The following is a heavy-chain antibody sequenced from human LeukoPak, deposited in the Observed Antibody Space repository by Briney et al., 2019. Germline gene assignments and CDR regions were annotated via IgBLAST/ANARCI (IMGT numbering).Heavy chain of an antibody. J-gene: IGHJ4*02. CDR3: ARGAPYYDILTGCGDY. CDR1: GYTFTGYY. D-gene: IGHD3-9*01. V-gene: IGHV1-2*02. CDR2: INPNSGGT. Sequence: GASVKVSCTASGYTFTGYYMHWVRQAPGQGLEWMGWINPNSGGTNYAQKFQGRVTVTRDTSISTAYMELSRLRSDDTAVYYCARGAPYYDILTGCGDYWGQGTLVTVSS.